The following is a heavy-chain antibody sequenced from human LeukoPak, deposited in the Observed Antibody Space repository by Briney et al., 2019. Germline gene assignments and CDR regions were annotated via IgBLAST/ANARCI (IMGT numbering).Heavy chain of an antibody. CDR3: AKGMQRFDY. V-gene: IGHV3-23*01. J-gene: IGHJ4*02. CDR2: SGSGANT. Sequence: PGGSLRLSCTASGFTFSNYAMSWVRQAPGKGLEWVISGSGANTYYADSVKGRVSISRDNSKNTVFLQMNSLRAEDTAVYYCAKGMQRFDYWGQGTLVTVSS. D-gene: IGHD6-25*01. CDR1: GFTFSNYA.